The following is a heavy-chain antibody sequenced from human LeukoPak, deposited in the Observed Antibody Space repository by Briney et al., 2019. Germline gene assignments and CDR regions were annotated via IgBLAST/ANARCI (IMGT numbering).Heavy chain of an antibody. CDR1: GYTFTGYY. V-gene: IGHV1-69*05. Sequence: SVKVSCKASGYTFTGYYMHWVRQAPGQGLEWMGGIIPIFGTANYAQKFQGRVTITTDESTSTAYMELSSLRSEDTAVYYCASTCGYSYGAPLDYWGQGTLVTVSS. CDR3: ASTCGYSYGAPLDY. CDR2: IIPIFGTA. J-gene: IGHJ4*02. D-gene: IGHD5-18*01.